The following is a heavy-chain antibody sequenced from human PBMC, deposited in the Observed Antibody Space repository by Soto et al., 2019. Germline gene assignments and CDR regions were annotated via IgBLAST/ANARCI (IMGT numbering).Heavy chain of an antibody. Sequence: SETLSLTCTVSGGSISSYYWSWIRQPPGKGLEWIGYIYYSGSTNYNPSLKSRVTISVDTSKNQFSLKLSSVTAADTAVYYCARQVNMAAAGFLFDYWGQGTLVTVSS. D-gene: IGHD6-13*01. J-gene: IGHJ4*02. CDR3: ARQVNMAAAGFLFDY. CDR2: IYYSGST. V-gene: IGHV4-59*08. CDR1: GGSISSYY.